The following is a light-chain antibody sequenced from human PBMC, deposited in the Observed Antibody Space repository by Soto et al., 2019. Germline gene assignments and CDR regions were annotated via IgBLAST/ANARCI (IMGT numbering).Light chain of an antibody. V-gene: IGKV3-15*01. CDR1: QSVSSY. CDR3: QQYNNWPPWT. Sequence: EIVLTQSQATLSLSPGERATLSCRASQSVSSYFAWYQQKPGQAPRLLIYGASTRATGIPARFSGSGSGTEFTLTISSLQSEDFAVYYCQQYNNWPPWTFGQGTKVDI. J-gene: IGKJ1*01. CDR2: GAS.